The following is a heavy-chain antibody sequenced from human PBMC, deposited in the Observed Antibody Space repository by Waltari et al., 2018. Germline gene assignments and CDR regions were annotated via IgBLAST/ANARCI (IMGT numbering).Heavy chain of an antibody. CDR1: GGSISSYY. Sequence: QVQLQESGPGLVTPSETLSLTCTVSGGSISSYYWSWIRQPPGKGLEWIGYIYYSGSTNYNPSLKSRVTISVDTSKNQFSLKLSSVTAADTAVYYCARATGELPAFDYWGQGTLVTVSS. CDR2: IYYSGST. V-gene: IGHV4-59*01. J-gene: IGHJ4*02. D-gene: IGHD1-26*01. CDR3: ARATGELPAFDY.